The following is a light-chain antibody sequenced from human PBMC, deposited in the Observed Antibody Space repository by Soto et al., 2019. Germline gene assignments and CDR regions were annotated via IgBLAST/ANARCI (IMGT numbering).Light chain of an antibody. CDR3: SSLADGDNYV. Sequence: QSALTQPPSASGSPGQSVTISCTGTSSDVGGYNYLSWYQHHPGKAPKLLIYEITKRASGVPNRCSGSKSGNTASLTVSGLQAEDEADYYCSSLADGDNYVFGTGTKVTVL. CDR1: SSDVGGYNY. J-gene: IGLJ1*01. V-gene: IGLV2-8*01. CDR2: EIT.